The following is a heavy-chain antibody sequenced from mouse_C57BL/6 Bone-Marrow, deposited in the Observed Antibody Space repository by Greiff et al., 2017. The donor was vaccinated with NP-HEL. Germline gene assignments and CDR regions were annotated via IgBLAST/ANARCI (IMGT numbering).Heavy chain of an antibody. D-gene: IGHD1-1*01. J-gene: IGHJ1*03. Sequence: EVKVEESGPGLVKPSQSLSLTCSVTGYSITSGYYWNWIRQFPGNKLEWMGYISYDGSNNYNPSLKNRISITRDTSKNQFFLKLNSVTTEDTATYYCARERVYYYGSSPWYFDVWGTVTTVTVSS. V-gene: IGHV3-6*01. CDR3: ARERVYYYGSSPWYFDV. CDR1: GYSITSGYY. CDR2: ISYDGSN.